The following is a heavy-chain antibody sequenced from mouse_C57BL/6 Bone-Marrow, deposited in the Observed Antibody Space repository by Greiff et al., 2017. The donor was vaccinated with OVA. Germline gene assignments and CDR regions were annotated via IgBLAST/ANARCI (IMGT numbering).Heavy chain of an antibody. CDR1: GFNIKDDY. V-gene: IGHV14-4*01. D-gene: IGHD1-1*01. J-gene: IGHJ1*03. CDR3: TTVYYYGSIWYFDV. Sequence: VQLQQSGAELVRPGASVKLSCTASGFNIKDDYMHWVKQRPEQGLEWIGWIDPENGDTEYASKFQGKATITADTSSNTAYLQLSSLTSEDTAVYYCTTVYYYGSIWYFDVWGTGTTVTVSS. CDR2: IDPENGDT.